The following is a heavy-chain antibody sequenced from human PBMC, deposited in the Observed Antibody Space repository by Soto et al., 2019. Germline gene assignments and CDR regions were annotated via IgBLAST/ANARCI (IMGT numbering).Heavy chain of an antibody. J-gene: IGHJ6*02. CDR3: ARVLGYGDYLMYYYYYGMDV. V-gene: IGHV4-39*07. D-gene: IGHD4-17*01. CDR1: GGSISSSSYY. Sequence: SETLSLTCTVSGGSISSSSYYWGWIRQPPGKGLEWIGSTYYSGSTYYNTSLKSRVTISVDTSKNQFSLKLSSVTAADTAVYYCARVLGYGDYLMYYYYYGMDVWGQGTTVTVSS. CDR2: TYYSGST.